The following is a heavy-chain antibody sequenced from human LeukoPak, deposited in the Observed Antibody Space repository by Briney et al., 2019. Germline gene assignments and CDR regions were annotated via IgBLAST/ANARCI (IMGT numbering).Heavy chain of an antibody. J-gene: IGHJ6*02. CDR1: GGSISTYY. D-gene: IGHD6-13*01. CDR3: ARGGAAGHNYYYYGMDV. Sequence: SETLSLTCTVSGGSISTYYWSCIRQPPGKGLEWIGYVYYSGSTNYNPSLKSRVTISVDTSKNQFSLKLSSVTAADTAVYYCARGGAAGHNYYYYGMDVWGQGTTVTVSS. V-gene: IGHV4-59*01. CDR2: VYYSGST.